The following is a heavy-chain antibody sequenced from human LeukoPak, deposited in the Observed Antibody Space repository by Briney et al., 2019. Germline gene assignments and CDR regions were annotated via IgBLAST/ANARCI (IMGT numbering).Heavy chain of an antibody. J-gene: IGHJ1*01. D-gene: IGHD2-2*01. CDR3: AKGSCSSSSCYVMYFLH. Sequence: GGSLRLSCAASGFTFSSYVMSWVRQAPGKGLEWVSAISGSGGSTYYADSVKGRFTISRDNSKNTLYLQMNSLRAEDAAVYYCAKGSCSSSSCYVMYFLHWGQGTLVTVSS. CDR2: ISGSGGST. CDR1: GFTFSSYV. V-gene: IGHV3-23*01.